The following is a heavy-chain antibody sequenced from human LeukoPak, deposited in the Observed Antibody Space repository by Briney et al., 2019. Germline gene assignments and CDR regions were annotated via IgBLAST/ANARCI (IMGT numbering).Heavy chain of an antibody. V-gene: IGHV1-2*02. D-gene: IGHD2-21*02. CDR2: ISPSTGGT. CDR3: ASPKYGDFYFDY. Sequence: ASVKVSCKASGYTFSGYYIHWVRQAPGQGLEWMGWISPSTGGTNYAQKFQGRVIMTRDTSIATACMELRRLRSDDTAVYFCASPKYGDFYFDYWGQGTLVTVAS. J-gene: IGHJ4*02. CDR1: GYTFSGYY.